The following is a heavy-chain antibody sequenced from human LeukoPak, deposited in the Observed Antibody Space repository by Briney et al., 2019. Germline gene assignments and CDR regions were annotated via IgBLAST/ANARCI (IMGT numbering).Heavy chain of an antibody. CDR3: AKGGWNYGWFDP. CDR1: GGSISSSSYY. D-gene: IGHD1-7*01. CDR2: IYYSGST. J-gene: IGHJ5*02. Sequence: SETLSLTCTVSGGSISSSSYYWGWIRQPPGKGLEWIGSIYYSGSTYYNPSLKSRVTVSLDTSKNQFSLKLSSVTAADTAVYYCAKGGWNYGWFDPWAREPWSPSPQ. V-gene: IGHV4-39*07.